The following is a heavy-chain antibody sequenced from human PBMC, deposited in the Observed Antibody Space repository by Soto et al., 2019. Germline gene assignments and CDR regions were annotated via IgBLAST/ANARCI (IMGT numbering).Heavy chain of an antibody. CDR1: GDSIKTHY. Sequence: TSETLSLTCNVTGDSIKTHYWSWIRQAPGKGLEWIGYIYYSGSTLYNPSLKRRVTISADMAKNQFSLRLTSLTAADTAVYYCASGWMAAFDNWGQGTLVTVSS. CDR3: ASGWMAAFDN. V-gene: IGHV4-59*11. CDR2: IYYSGST. J-gene: IGHJ4*02. D-gene: IGHD2-2*03.